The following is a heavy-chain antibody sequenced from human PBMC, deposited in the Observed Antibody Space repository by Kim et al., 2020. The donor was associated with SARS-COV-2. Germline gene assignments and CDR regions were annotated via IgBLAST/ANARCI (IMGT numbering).Heavy chain of an antibody. J-gene: IGHJ3*02. CDR3: AKGIDLSDILTGYYKGDAFDI. D-gene: IGHD3-9*01. Sequence: FTISRDNSKNTLYLQMNSLRAEDTAVYYCAKGIDLSDILTGYYKGDAFDIWGQGTMVTVSS. V-gene: IGHV3-30*02.